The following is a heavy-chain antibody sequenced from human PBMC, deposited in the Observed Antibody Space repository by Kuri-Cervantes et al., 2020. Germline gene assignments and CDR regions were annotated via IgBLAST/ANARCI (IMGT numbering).Heavy chain of an antibody. D-gene: IGHD6-13*01. Sequence: GESLKISCAASGFTFSSYEMNWVRQAPGKGLEWVANIKEDGSQKHYVDSVKGRFTISRDNAKNSLYLQMNSLRAEDTAVYYCVRGGGIAAAVGYWGQGTLVTVSS. CDR3: VRGGGIAAAVGY. J-gene: IGHJ4*02. CDR1: GFTFSSYE. V-gene: IGHV3-7*01. CDR2: IKEDGSQK.